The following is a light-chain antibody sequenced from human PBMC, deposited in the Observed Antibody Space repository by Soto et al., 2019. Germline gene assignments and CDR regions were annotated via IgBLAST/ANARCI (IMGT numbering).Light chain of an antibody. V-gene: IGLV3-1*01. CDR2: QDR. J-gene: IGLJ1*01. CDR1: KLGDKY. CDR3: QAWDSSERISV. Sequence: SYELTQPPSVSVSPGQTASITCSGDKLGDKYACWYQQRPGQSPVLVIYQDRNRPSGIPERFSGSNSGNTATLTISGTQAMDEADYYCQAWDSSERISVFGTGTKVTVL.